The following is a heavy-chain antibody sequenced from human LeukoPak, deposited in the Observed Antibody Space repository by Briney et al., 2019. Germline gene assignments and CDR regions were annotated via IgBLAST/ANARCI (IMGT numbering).Heavy chain of an antibody. CDR1: GGSISSSSYY. D-gene: IGHD3-22*01. CDR2: IYYSGST. CDR3: ARHYYDSSGSPFLNWFDP. Sequence: PSETLSLTCTVSGGSISSSSYYWGWIRQPPGKGLEWTGSIYYSGSTYYSPSLKSRVTISVDTSKNQFSLKLSSVTAADTAVYYCARHYYDSSGSPFLNWFDPWGQGTLVTVSS. V-gene: IGHV4-39*01. J-gene: IGHJ5*02.